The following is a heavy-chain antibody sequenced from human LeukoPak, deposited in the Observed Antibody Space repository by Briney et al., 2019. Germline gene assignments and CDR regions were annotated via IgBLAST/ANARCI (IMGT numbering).Heavy chain of an antibody. CDR3: ARDGYINDAFDI. Sequence: SETLSLTCTVSGDSLTTDDSFWRWVRQFPGKGLEWIGYIHYRGTTNYNPSLKSRLSMSIDMSKDQFSLNLTSATAADTAIYYCARDGYINDAFDIWGQGIVVTVSS. J-gene: IGHJ3*02. D-gene: IGHD1-1*01. CDR2: IHYRGTT. CDR1: GDSLTTDDSF. V-gene: IGHV4-31*03.